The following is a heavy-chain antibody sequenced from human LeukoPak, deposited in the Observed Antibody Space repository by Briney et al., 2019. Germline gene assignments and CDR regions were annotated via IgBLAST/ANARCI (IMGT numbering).Heavy chain of an antibody. J-gene: IGHJ4*02. CDR3: AKDRSFWNDVLGDY. D-gene: IGHD1-1*01. V-gene: IGHV3-23*01. Sequence: GGSLRLSCAASGFTLSSYAMSWVRQAPGKGLEWVSAISGSGGSTYYADSVKGRFTISRDNSKNTLYLQMNSLRAEDTAVYYCAKDRSFWNDVLGDYWGQGTLVTVSS. CDR2: ISGSGGST. CDR1: GFTLSSYA.